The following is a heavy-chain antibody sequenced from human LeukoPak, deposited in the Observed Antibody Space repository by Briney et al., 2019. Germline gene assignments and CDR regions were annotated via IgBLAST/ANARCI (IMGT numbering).Heavy chain of an antibody. Sequence: QAGGSLRLSCAASGFTFSSYAMSWVRQAPGKGLEWVSAISGSGGSTYYADSVKGRFTISRDNSKNTLYLQMNSLRAEDTAVYYCATTSTSIGQWLVLYYFDYWGQGTLVTVSS. CDR1: GFTFSSYA. D-gene: IGHD6-19*01. CDR3: ATTSTSIGQWLVLYYFDY. V-gene: IGHV3-23*01. CDR2: ISGSGGST. J-gene: IGHJ4*02.